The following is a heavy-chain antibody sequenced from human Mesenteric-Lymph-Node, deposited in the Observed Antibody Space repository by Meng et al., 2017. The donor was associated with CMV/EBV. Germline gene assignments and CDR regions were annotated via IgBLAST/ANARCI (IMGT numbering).Heavy chain of an antibody. CDR1: GFTFSSYW. D-gene: IGHD5-12*01. CDR2: IKQDGSEK. Sequence: GESLKISCAASGFTFSSYWMSWVRQAPGKGLEWVANIKQDGSEKYYVDSVKGRFTISRGNAKNSLYLQMNSLRAEDTAVYYCARDLLTWLRKPYYFDYWGQGTLVTVSS. J-gene: IGHJ4*02. CDR3: ARDLLTWLRKPYYFDY. V-gene: IGHV3-7*01.